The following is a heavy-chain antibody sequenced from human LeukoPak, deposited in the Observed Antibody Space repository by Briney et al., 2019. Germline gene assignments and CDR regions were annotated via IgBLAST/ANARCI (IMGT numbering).Heavy chain of an antibody. D-gene: IGHD3-10*01. J-gene: IGHJ6*03. CDR3: AKDSNPTMVRGVPPYYYYYMDV. Sequence: PGGSLRLSCAASGFTFSSYGMHWVRQAPGKGLEWVAVISYDGSNKYYADSVKGRFTISRDNSKNTLYLQMNSLRAEDTAVYYCAKDSNPTMVRGVPPYYYYYMDVWGKGTTVTISS. CDR2: ISYDGSNK. CDR1: GFTFSSYG. V-gene: IGHV3-30*18.